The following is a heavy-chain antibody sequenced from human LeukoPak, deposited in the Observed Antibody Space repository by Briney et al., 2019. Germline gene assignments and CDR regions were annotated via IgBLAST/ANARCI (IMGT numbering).Heavy chain of an antibody. D-gene: IGHD5-12*01. CDR1: GGPISSYH. CDR2: FYTSGST. Sequence: AETLTLTCTVSGGPISSYHGSWLRQPAGKALEWLGRFYTSGSTNYNPSLKSRVTMSVDTSKNQFSLKLSSVTAADTAVYYCASQPYSGYGGNNWFDPWGQGTLVTVSS. CDR3: ASQPYSGYGGNNWFDP. V-gene: IGHV4-4*07. J-gene: IGHJ5*02.